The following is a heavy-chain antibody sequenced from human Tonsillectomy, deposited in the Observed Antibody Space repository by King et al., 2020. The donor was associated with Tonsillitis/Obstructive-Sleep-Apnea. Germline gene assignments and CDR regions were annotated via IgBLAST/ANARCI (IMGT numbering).Heavy chain of an antibody. CDR3: AATRWPGYFDY. V-gene: IGHV4-59*08. CDR1: GGSMSTYD. D-gene: IGHD2-15*01. Sequence: MQLQESGPGLVKPSATLSLTCTVSGGSMSTYDWSWIRQSPGKGLEWIGFINYSGSTNYNPSLKSRVTISVDTSKNQFSLKLNSLTAADTAVYYCAATRWPGYFDYWGQGTLVTVSS. CDR2: INYSGST. J-gene: IGHJ4*02.